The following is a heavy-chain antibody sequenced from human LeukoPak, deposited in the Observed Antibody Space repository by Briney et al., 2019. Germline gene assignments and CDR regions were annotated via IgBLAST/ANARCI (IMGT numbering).Heavy chain of an antibody. CDR2: ISDSGGTT. CDR1: GFTFSNLA. CDR3: AKDARRYSGWYFFDH. J-gene: IGHJ4*02. D-gene: IGHD6-19*01. V-gene: IGHV3-23*01. Sequence: GGSLRLSCVASGFTFSNLAMGWVRQAPGKGLEWVSVISDSGGTTYYADSVKGRFTISRDNSRNTLCLQMNSLRVDDTAVYYCAKDARRYSGWYFFDHWGQGTLVTVSS.